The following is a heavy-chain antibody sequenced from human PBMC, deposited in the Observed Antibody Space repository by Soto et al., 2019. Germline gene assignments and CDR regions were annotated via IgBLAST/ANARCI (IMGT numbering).Heavy chain of an antibody. CDR1: GFSLSTSGVG. J-gene: IGHJ5*02. CDR2: IYWDDDK. CDR3: SHRGDSSSWYNWFDP. V-gene: IGHV2-5*02. Sequence: QITLKESGPTLVKPTQTLTLTCTFSGFSLSTSGVGVGWIRQPPGKALEWLALIYWDDDKRYSPSLKSRLTNTNDTSKSQVVLTMTNMDPVDTATYHCSHRGDSSSWYNWFDPWGQGTLVTVSS. D-gene: IGHD6-13*01.